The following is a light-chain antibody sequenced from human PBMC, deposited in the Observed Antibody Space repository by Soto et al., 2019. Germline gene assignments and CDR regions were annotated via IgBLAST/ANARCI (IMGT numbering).Light chain of an antibody. Sequence: EIVMTQSPATLSVSPGERATLSFRASQSVSSILAWYQQKPGQAPRLLIYGASTRATGIPARFSGSGSGTEFTLTISSLHSEDFAVYYCQNYNNLPRTFGQGTKVEI. V-gene: IGKV3-15*01. CDR3: QNYNNLPRT. CDR2: GAS. CDR1: QSVSSI. J-gene: IGKJ1*01.